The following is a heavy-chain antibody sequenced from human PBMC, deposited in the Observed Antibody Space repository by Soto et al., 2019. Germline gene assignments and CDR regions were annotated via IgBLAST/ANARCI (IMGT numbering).Heavy chain of an antibody. Sequence: GGSLRLSCAASGFTFGNYWMRWVRQAPGKGLVWVSRISHDGRIKYADSVKDRFIISRDDASKELFLQLNDFIVDDTVTYYCARGGLDTFDHWGQGALVTVSS. J-gene: IGHJ4*02. V-gene: IGHV3-74*01. CDR3: ARGGLDTFDH. CDR1: GFTFGNYW. CDR2: ISHDGRI. D-gene: IGHD1-1*01.